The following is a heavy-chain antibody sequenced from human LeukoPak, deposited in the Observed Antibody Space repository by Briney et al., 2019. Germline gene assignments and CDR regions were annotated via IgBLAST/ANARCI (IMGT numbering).Heavy chain of an antibody. CDR1: GFTFSDHY. D-gene: IGHD1-1*01. Sequence: GGSLRLSCEVSGFTFSDHYMSWIRQAPGKRLEWVSYISSGSTYTNYADSVEGRFTISRDNAKNSLYLQMNNLRAEDTAIYYCARDRDTTFLRADYWGQGTLVTVSS. CDR2: ISSGSTYT. CDR3: ARDRDTTFLRADY. J-gene: IGHJ4*02. V-gene: IGHV3-11*06.